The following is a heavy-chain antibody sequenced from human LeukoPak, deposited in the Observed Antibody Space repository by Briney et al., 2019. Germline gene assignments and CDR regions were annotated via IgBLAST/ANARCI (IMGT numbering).Heavy chain of an antibody. Sequence: SETLSLTCTVSGGSISSYYWSWIRQPPGKGLEWIGYIYYSGSTNYNPSLKSRVTISVDTSKNQFSLKLSSVTAADTALYYCARVVVAAANPIFDYWGQGTLVTVSS. CDR3: ARVVVAAANPIFDY. J-gene: IGHJ4*02. V-gene: IGHV4-59*01. D-gene: IGHD6-25*01. CDR1: GGSISSYY. CDR2: IYYSGST.